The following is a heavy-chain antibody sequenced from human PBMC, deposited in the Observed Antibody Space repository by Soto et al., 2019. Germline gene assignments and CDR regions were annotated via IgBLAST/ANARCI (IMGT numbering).Heavy chain of an antibody. CDR1: GGSISSSSYY. Sequence: PSETLSLTCTVSGGSISSSSYYWGWIRQPPGKGLEWIGSIYYSGSTYYNPSLKSRVTISVDTSKNQFSLKLSSVTAADTAVYYCARHVSYCSGGSCYSRLTTSNWFDPWGQGTLVTVSS. V-gene: IGHV4-39*01. J-gene: IGHJ5*02. CDR2: IYYSGST. CDR3: ARHVSYCSGGSCYSRLTTSNWFDP. D-gene: IGHD2-15*01.